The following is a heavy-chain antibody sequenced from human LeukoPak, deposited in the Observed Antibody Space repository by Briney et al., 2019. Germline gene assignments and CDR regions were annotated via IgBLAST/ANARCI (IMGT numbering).Heavy chain of an antibody. CDR3: ARVPGTNDFWSGYYFDY. V-gene: IGHV3-7*01. CDR1: GFTFSSYW. D-gene: IGHD3-3*01. J-gene: IGHJ4*02. Sequence: GGSLRLSCAASGFTFSSYWMSWVRQAPGKGLEWVANIKQDGSEKYHVDSAKGRFTISRDNAKNSLYLQMNSLRAEDTAVYYCARVPGTNDFWSGYYFDYWGQGTLVTVSS. CDR2: IKQDGSEK.